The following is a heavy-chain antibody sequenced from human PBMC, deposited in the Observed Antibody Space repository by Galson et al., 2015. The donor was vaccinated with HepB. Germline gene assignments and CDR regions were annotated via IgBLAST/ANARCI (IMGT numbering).Heavy chain of an antibody. J-gene: IGHJ4*02. D-gene: IGHD3-22*01. CDR3: ARVWDYYDSSGHYLDY. Sequence: SVKVSCKASGGTFSSYTISWVRQAPGQGLEWMGRIIPILGIANYAQKFQGRVTITADKSTSTAYMELSSLRSEDTAVYYCARVWDYYDSSGHYLDYWGQGTLVTVSS. CDR2: IIPILGIA. CDR1: GGTFSSYT. V-gene: IGHV1-69*02.